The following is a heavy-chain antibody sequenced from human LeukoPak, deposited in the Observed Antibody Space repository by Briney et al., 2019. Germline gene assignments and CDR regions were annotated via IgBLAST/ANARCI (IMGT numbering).Heavy chain of an antibody. D-gene: IGHD6-13*01. Sequence: GGSLRLSCAASGFIFNNYWMHWVRQAPGKGLVWVSRINSDGSSRNYADSVKGRFAISRDNAKNTLYLQMNSLRAEDTAVYYCASASSHRIAAGGDYWGQGTLVTVSS. CDR2: INSDGSSR. CDR1: GFIFNNYW. J-gene: IGHJ4*02. CDR3: ASASSHRIAAGGDY. V-gene: IGHV3-74*01.